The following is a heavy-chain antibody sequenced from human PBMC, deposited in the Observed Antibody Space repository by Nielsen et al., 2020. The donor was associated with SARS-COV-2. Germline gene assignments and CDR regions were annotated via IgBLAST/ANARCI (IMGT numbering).Heavy chain of an antibody. V-gene: IGHV3-7*03. CDR3: AKDLRVTAMAGKKDAFDI. CDR1: GFTFRSYW. Sequence: GESLKISCAASGFTFRSYWMTWVRQAPGKGLEWVANIGHDGTEKHYVDSMRGRFTISRDNAKNSLYLQMNSLRAEDTALYYCAKDLRVTAMAGKKDAFDIWGQGTMVTVSS. J-gene: IGHJ3*02. D-gene: IGHD5-18*01. CDR2: IGHDGTEK.